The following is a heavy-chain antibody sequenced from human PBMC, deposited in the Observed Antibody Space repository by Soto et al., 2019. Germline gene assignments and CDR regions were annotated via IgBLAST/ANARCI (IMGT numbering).Heavy chain of an antibody. CDR2: INHSGST. J-gene: IGHJ4*02. V-gene: IGHV4-34*01. CDR3: ARGYSSSSWRYCSGGSCYGTYYFDY. Sequence: SETLSLTCAVYGGSFSGYYWSWIRQPPGKGLEWIGEINHSGSTNYNPSLKSRVTISVDTSKNQFSLKLSSVTAADTAVYYCARGYSSSSWRYCSGGSCYGTYYFDYWGQGTLVTVSS. CDR1: GGSFSGYY. D-gene: IGHD2-15*01.